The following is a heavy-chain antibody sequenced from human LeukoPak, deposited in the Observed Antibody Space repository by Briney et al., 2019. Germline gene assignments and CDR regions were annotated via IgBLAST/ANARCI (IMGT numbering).Heavy chain of an antibody. D-gene: IGHD5-24*01. CDR3: ARGEEKATITALDS. CDR2: ISSSSSYI. V-gene: IGHV3-21*01. Sequence: GGSLRLSCAASGFTFSNYDMHWVRQAPGKGLEWVSAISSSSSYIYYADSIKGRFTISRDNAESSLYLQMNSLRAVDTAVYFCARGEEKATITALDSWGQGTLVTVSS. CDR1: GFTFSNYD. J-gene: IGHJ4*02.